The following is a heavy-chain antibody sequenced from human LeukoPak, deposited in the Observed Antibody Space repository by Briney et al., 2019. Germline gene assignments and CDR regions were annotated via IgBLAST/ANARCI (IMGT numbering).Heavy chain of an antibody. J-gene: IGHJ5*02. V-gene: IGHV1-2*06. Sequence: ASVTVSCTASGYTFTGYYMHWVRQAPGQGLEWMGRINPNSGGTNYAQKFQGRVTMTRDTSISTAYMELSRLRSDDTAVYYCARDLREVGESPAQHNWFDPWGQGTLVTVSS. CDR3: ARDLREVGESPAQHNWFDP. CDR1: GYTFTGYY. CDR2: INPNSGGT. D-gene: IGHD3-10*01.